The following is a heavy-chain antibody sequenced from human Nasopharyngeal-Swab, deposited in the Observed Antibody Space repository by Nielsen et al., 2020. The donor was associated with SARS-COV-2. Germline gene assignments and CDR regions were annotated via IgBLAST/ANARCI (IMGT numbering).Heavy chain of an antibody. D-gene: IGHD3-3*01. CDR2: IYYSGRT. CDR3: ASSPFRITIFGVVIGNWFDP. V-gene: IGHV4-39*01. Sequence: SQTLSLTSTVSGGSISSSSYYWVWIRQPPGKGLEWIGSIYYSGRTYYNPSLKSRVTISVDTSKNQFSLKLSSVTAADTAVYYCASSPFRITIFGVVIGNWFDPWGQGTLVTVSS. J-gene: IGHJ5*02. CDR1: GGSISSSSYY.